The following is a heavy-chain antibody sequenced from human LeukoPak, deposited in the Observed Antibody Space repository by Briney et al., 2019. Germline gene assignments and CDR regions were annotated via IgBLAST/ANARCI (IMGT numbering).Heavy chain of an antibody. D-gene: IGHD3-9*01. V-gene: IGHV3-74*01. Sequence: GGSLRLSCAASGFTFSTYWMHWVRQAPGKGLVWVSRIDNGGSTTLYADSVKGRFTISRDNSKNTLYLQMNSLRAEDTAVYYCARYRYFWGQGTLVTVSS. CDR2: IDNGGSTT. J-gene: IGHJ4*02. CDR1: GFTFSTYW. CDR3: ARYRYF.